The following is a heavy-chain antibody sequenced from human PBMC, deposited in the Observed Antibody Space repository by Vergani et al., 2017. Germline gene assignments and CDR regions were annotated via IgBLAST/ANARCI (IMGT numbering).Heavy chain of an antibody. J-gene: IGHJ5*02. D-gene: IGHD6-19*01. CDR1: GGSISSSSYY. Sequence: QVQLQESGPGLVKPSETLSLTCTVSGGSISSSSYYWGWIRQPPGKGLEWIGSIYYSGSTYYNPSLKSRVTISVDTSKNQFSLKLSSVTAADTAVYYCARHRGGIAVAGTNWFDPWGQGTLVTVSS. CDR2: IYYSGST. CDR3: ARHRGGIAVAGTNWFDP. V-gene: IGHV4-39*01.